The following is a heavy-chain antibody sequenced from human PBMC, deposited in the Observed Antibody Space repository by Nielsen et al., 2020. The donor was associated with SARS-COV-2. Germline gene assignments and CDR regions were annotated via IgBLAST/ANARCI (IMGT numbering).Heavy chain of an antibody. CDR3: ARGSSWYYYYYGMDV. CDR2: IYSGGST. Sequence: GESLKISCAASGFTVSSNYMSWVRQAPGKGLEWVSVIYSGGSTYYAGSVKGRFTISRDNSKNTLYLQMNSLRAEDTAVYYCARGSSWYYYYYGMDVWGQGTTVTVSS. D-gene: IGHD6-13*01. CDR1: GFTVSSNY. J-gene: IGHJ6*02. V-gene: IGHV3-53*05.